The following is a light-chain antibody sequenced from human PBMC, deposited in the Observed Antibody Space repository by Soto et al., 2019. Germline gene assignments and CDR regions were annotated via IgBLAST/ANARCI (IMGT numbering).Light chain of an antibody. CDR3: QQANSFPFT. CDR2: AAF. J-gene: IGKJ4*01. CDR1: QGISSW. V-gene: IGKV1D-12*01. Sequence: DIQMTQSPSSVSASVGDRVTITCRASQGISSWLGWYQQKPGKAPKLLIYAAFSLRSGVPSRFSGSRSRTDFTLTISSLQPEDFATYYCQQANSFPFTFGGGTKVEIK.